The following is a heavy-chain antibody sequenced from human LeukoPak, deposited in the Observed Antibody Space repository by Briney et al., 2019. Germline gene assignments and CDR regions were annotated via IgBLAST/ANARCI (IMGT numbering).Heavy chain of an antibody. CDR2: INPSGGST. D-gene: IGHD6-6*01. J-gene: IGHJ4*02. V-gene: IGHV1-46*01. CDR3: ARDGVAARGLGGY. Sequence: ASVKVSCKASGYIFTTYYMHWVRQAPGQGLEWMGLINPSGGSTNYAEKFQGRVTMTRDTSTSTVYMELSSLTSEDTAVYYCARDGVAARGLGGYWGQGTLVTVSS. CDR1: GYIFTTYY.